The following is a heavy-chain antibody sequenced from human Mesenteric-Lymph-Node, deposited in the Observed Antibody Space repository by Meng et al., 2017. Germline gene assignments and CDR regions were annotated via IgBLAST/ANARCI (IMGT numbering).Heavy chain of an antibody. J-gene: IGHJ4*02. Sequence: ASVKVSCKASGYTFTGYYMHWVRQAPGQGLEWMGRINPSSGGTNYAQKFQGRVTMTRDTSISTAYMEISSLTSDDTAVYYCARAHQPDMITFGGVIVYFDYWGQGTLVTVSS. V-gene: IGHV1-2*06. CDR2: INPSSGGT. D-gene: IGHD3-16*02. CDR3: ARAHQPDMITFGGVIVYFDY. CDR1: GYTFTGYY.